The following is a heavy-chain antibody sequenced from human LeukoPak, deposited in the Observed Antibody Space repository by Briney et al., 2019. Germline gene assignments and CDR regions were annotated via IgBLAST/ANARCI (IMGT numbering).Heavy chain of an antibody. V-gene: IGHV3-30*18. CDR2: ISFDASNK. D-gene: IGHD6-19*01. CDR1: GFTFSSYG. Sequence: PGRSLRLSCAASGFTFSSYGMHWVRQAPGKGLEWVAVISFDASNKYYADSVKGRFTISRDNSKNTLYLQMNSLRAEDTAVYYCAKDRNARIIAVAGTFSEWGQGTLVTVSS. J-gene: IGHJ4*02. CDR3: AKDRNARIIAVAGTFSE.